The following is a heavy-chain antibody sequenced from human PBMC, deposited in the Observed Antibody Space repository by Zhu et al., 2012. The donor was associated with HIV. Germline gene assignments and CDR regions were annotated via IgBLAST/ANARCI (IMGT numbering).Heavy chain of an antibody. V-gene: IGHV4-30-4*01. CDR1: GDSISSGDYY. CDR3: ARGRGSYYFDY. CDR2: IYYSGNT. Sequence: QVHLQESGPGLVKPSQTLSLTCTVSGDSISSGDYYWNWIRQSPGKGLEWIGYIYYSGNTYYNPSLKSRATVSMDMSKNHFSLKLSSVTVADTAVYYCARGRGSYYFDYWGQGALVTVSS. D-gene: IGHD3-10*01. J-gene: IGHJ4*02.